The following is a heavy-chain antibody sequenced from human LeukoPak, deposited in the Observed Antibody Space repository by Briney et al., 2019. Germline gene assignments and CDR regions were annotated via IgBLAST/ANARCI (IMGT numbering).Heavy chain of an antibody. CDR1: GYTFTGYY. V-gene: IGHV1-2*02. D-gene: IGHD3-22*01. Sequence: ASVKVSCKASGYTFTGYYMHWVRQAPGQGLEWMGWINPNSGGTNYAQKFQGRVTMTRDTSISTAYMELSRLRSDDTAVYYCARDLPHYDSSGYLHPLYYYYYMDVWGKGTTVTVSS. CDR3: ARDLPHYDSSGYLHPLYYYYYMDV. CDR2: INPNSGGT. J-gene: IGHJ6*03.